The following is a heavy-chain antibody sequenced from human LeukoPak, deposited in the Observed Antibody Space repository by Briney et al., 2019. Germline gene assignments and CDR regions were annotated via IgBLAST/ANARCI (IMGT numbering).Heavy chain of an antibody. CDR1: GLTFYSYE. CDR2: ISSSGSTR. CDR3: AGATHNVFDL. Sequence: GGSLRLSCAASGLTFYSYEMNWVRQAPGKGLEWVSYISSSGSTRHYADSVKGRFTISRDNANNSLYLQMNSLRAEDTAVYYCAGATHNVFDLWGRGTLVTVSS. V-gene: IGHV3-48*03. J-gene: IGHJ2*01. D-gene: IGHD1-14*01.